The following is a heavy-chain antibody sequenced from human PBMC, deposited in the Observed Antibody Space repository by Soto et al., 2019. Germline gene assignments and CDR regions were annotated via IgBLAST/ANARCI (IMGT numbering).Heavy chain of an antibody. CDR1: GFTFSSYA. CDR3: AKDAPQDIVVVVAAAN. J-gene: IGHJ4*02. Sequence: GGSLRLSCAASGFTFSSYAMSWVRQAPGKGLEWVSAISGSGGSTYYADSVKGRFTISRDNSKNTLYLQMNSLRAEDTAVYYCAKDAPQDIVVVVAAANWGQGTLVTVSS. V-gene: IGHV3-23*01. CDR2: ISGSGGST. D-gene: IGHD2-15*01.